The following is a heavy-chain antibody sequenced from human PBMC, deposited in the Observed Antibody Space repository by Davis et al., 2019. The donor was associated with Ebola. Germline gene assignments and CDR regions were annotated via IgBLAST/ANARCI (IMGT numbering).Heavy chain of an antibody. CDR3: ARGKEYGSLTYLFDF. CDR2: ISAYNGNT. V-gene: IGHV1-18*01. CDR1: GYTFTSYG. Sequence: ASVKVSCKASGYTFTSYGISWVRQAPGQGLEWMGWISAYNGNTNYAQKFQGRVTMTRDTSTGTVYLDLSGLRSEDTAVYYCARGKEYGSLTYLFDFWGQGSLVTVSS. J-gene: IGHJ4*02. D-gene: IGHD2/OR15-2a*01.